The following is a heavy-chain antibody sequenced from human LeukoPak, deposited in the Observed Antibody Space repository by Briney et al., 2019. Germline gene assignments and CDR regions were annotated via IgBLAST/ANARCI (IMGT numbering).Heavy chain of an antibody. CDR1: GFTFSRYS. J-gene: IGHJ4*02. D-gene: IGHD3-10*01. V-gene: IGHV3-21*01. CDR2: IYFTGNYI. Sequence: GGSLRLSCVTSGFTFSRYSMRWVRQAPGKGLEWVSSIYFTGNYISYADSVKGRFTISRDNAKNSLYLQMGSLRAEDTAVYYCAREFNTVGNFDYWGQGTLVTVSS. CDR3: AREFNTVGNFDY.